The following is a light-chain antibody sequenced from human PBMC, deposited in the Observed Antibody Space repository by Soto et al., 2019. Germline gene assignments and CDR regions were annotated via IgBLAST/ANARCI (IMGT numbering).Light chain of an antibody. Sequence: QSALTQPRSVSGYPGQSVPISCTGTSSDVGGYNYVSWYQQHPGKAPKLMIYDVSKRPSGVPDRFSGSKSGNTASLTISGLQAEDEADYYCCSYAGSYVVFGGGTKPPS. V-gene: IGLV2-11*01. CDR2: DVS. CDR1: SSDVGGYNY. CDR3: CSYAGSYVV. J-gene: IGLJ2*01.